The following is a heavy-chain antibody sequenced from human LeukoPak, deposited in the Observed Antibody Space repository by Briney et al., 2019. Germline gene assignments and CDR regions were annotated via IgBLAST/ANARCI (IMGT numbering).Heavy chain of an antibody. J-gene: IGHJ4*02. CDR3: TTDLGTYYHGSQRLIPIDY. Sequence: GGSLRLSCVDPGFTFTNAWMSWVRQAPGKGLEWIGRIKSKTDGETTNYAEPVRGRFTISRDDSKSAVYLQMNSLKIEDTAVYYCTTDLGTYYHGSQRLIPIDYWGQGTLVTVSS. V-gene: IGHV3-15*01. CDR2: IKSKTDGETT. D-gene: IGHD3-10*01. CDR1: GFTFTNAW.